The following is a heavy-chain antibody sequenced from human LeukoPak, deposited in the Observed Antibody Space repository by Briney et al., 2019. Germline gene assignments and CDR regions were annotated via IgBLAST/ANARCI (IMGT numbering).Heavy chain of an antibody. CDR2: SSSSSSYI. CDR1: GFTFSSYS. V-gene: IGHV3-21*01. Sequence: GGSLRLSCAASGFTFSSYSMNWVRQAPGKGLEWVSSSSSSSSYIYYADSVKGRFTISRDNAKNSLYLQMNSLRAEDTAVYYCARDRGYDYVWGSYRYSFDYWGQGTLVTVSS. CDR3: ARDRGYDYVWGSYRYSFDY. J-gene: IGHJ4*02. D-gene: IGHD3-16*02.